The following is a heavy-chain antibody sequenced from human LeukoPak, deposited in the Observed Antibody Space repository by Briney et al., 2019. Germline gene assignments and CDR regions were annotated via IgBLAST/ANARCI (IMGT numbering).Heavy chain of an antibody. D-gene: IGHD3-10*01. CDR2: ISSSGSTI. CDR1: GFTFSSYS. V-gene: IGHV3-48*04. Sequence: GGSLRLSCAASGFTFSSYSMNWVRQAPGKGLEWVSYISSSGSTIYYADSVKGRFTISRDNAKNSLYLQMNSLRAEDTAVYYCARTMVRGSAIDYWGQGTLVTVSS. CDR3: ARTMVRGSAIDY. J-gene: IGHJ4*02.